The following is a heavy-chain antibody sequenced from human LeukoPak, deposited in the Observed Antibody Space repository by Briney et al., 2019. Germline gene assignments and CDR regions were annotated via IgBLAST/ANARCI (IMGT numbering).Heavy chain of an antibody. CDR2: ISSSSSTI. D-gene: IGHD1-14*01. J-gene: IGHJ6*03. Sequence: GGSLRLSCAASGFTFSSYSMNWVRQAPGKGLEWVSYISSSSSTIYYADSVKGRSTISRDNAKNSLYLQMNSLRAEDTAVYYCARDHRPQYYYYYMDVWGKGTTVTVSS. CDR3: ARDHRPQYYYYYMDV. V-gene: IGHV3-48*01. CDR1: GFTFSSYS.